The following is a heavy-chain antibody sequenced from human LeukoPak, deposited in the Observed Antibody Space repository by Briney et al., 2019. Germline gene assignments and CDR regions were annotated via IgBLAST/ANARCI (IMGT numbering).Heavy chain of an antibody. Sequence: VASVKVSCKASGFTFTSSAVQWVRQARGRRLEWIGWIVVGSGNTNYAQMFQGRVTITRDMSTSTAYMELSSLRSEDTAVYYCAAPSRMQLDYWGQGTLVTVSS. CDR1: GFTFTSSA. D-gene: IGHD1-14*01. CDR3: AAPSRMQLDY. CDR2: IVVGSGNT. V-gene: IGHV1-58*01. J-gene: IGHJ4*02.